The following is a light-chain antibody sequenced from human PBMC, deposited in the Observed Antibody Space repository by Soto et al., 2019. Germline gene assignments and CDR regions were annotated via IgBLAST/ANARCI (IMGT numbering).Light chain of an antibody. Sequence: LAQPASVSGSPGQSITISCTGTSSDVGGYNYVSWYQQHPGEAPKLMIYEVSNRPSGVSNRFSGSKSGNTASLTISGLQAEDEADYYCSSYTSSSTLVFGTGTKVTVL. CDR1: SSDVGGYNY. CDR2: EVS. J-gene: IGLJ1*01. CDR3: SSYTSSSTLV. V-gene: IGLV2-14*01.